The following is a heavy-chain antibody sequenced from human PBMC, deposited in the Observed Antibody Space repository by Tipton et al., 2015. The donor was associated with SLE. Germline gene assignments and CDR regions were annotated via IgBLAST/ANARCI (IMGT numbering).Heavy chain of an antibody. J-gene: IGHJ5*02. CDR2: KQGGSEN. V-gene: IGHV3-7*01. Sequence: LSLTCAVSGFTFSDYYINWVRQSPGIKQGGSENFSVDPRKGRFTISRDNDANSLYLQMNNLRVEDTAVYYCVRGHKIPGPWGQGILVTVSS. CDR3: VRGHKIPGP. CDR1: GFTFSDYY.